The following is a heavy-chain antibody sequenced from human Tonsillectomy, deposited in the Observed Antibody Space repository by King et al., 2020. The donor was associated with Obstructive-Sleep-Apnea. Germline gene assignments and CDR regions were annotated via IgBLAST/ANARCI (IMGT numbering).Heavy chain of an antibody. CDR2: IYQSGTT. Sequence: QLKESGPGLVRPSETLSLTCSVSGFSISFGYFWGWIRQPPGKGLEWIASIYQSGTTYYNPSLKSRVSISMDTSKDQFSLKLRSVTAADTAVYYCARIGARGVISLGEYWGQGTPVTVPS. V-gene: IGHV4-38-2*02. J-gene: IGHJ4*02. CDR1: GFSISFGYF. D-gene: IGHD3-10*01. CDR3: ARIGARGVISLGEY.